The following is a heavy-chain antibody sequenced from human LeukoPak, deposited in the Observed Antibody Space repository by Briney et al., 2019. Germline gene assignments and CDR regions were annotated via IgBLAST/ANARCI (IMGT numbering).Heavy chain of an antibody. J-gene: IGHJ3*02. CDR1: GGTFSSYA. Sequence: SVKVSCKASGGTFSSYAISWVRQAPGQGLEWMGGIIPIFGTANYAQKSQGRVTITADESTSTAYMELSSLRSEDTAVYYCARVEMATISGYAFDIWGQGTMVTVSS. V-gene: IGHV1-69*13. D-gene: IGHD5-24*01. CDR2: IIPIFGTA. CDR3: ARVEMATISGYAFDI.